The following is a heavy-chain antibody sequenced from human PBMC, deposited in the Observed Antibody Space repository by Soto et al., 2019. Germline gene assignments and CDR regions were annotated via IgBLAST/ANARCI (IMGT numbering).Heavy chain of an antibody. CDR3: ARPVTTPSYYYYGMDV. CDR2: IYPGDSDT. J-gene: IGHJ6*02. D-gene: IGHD4-17*01. CDR1: GYSFTSYW. Sequence: PGESLKISCKGSGYSFTSYWIGWVRQMPGKGLEWIGIIYPGDSDTRYSPSFQGQVTISADKSISTAYLQWSSLKASDTAMYYCARPVTTPSYYYYGMDVWGQGTTVTVS. V-gene: IGHV5-51*01.